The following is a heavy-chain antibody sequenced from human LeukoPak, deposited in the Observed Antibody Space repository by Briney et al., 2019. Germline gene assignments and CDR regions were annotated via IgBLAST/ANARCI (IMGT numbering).Heavy chain of an antibody. J-gene: IGHJ1*01. V-gene: IGHV3-48*02. CDR3: AKDSDYYHSSGYYYAYFHH. CDR1: GFTFSTYS. CDR2: ISSSSSTI. D-gene: IGHD3-22*01. Sequence: GGSLRLSCAVSGFTFSTYSMKWVRPAPGKGLEWVSYISSSSSTIYYADSVKGRFTLSRDKAKNSLYLQMNSLRDEDTAVYYCAKDSDYYHSSGYYYAYFHHWGQGTLVTVSS.